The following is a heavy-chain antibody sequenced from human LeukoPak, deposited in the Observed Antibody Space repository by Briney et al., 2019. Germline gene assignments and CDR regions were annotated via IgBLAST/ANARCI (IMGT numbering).Heavy chain of an antibody. CDR3: AKDRGYGVSYWYFDL. V-gene: IGHV3-23*01. D-gene: IGHD5-12*01. CDR2: ISGSGGST. CDR1: GFTFSGYA. J-gene: IGHJ2*01. Sequence: PGGSLRLSCAASGFTFSGYAMSWVRQAPGKGLEWVSAISGSGGSTYYADSVKGRFTISRDNSKNTLYLQMNSLRAEDTAVYYCAKDRGYGVSYWYFDLWGRGTLVTVSS.